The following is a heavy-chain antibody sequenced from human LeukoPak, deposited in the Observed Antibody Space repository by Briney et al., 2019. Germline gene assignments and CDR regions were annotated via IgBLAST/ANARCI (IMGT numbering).Heavy chain of an antibody. CDR1: GGSFSGYY. D-gene: IGHD6-13*01. CDR3: ARGWPGIAAAGPTSGSYYFDY. V-gene: IGHV4-34*01. Sequence: SETLSLTCAVYGGSFSGYYWSWIRQPPGKGLEWIGEINHSGSTNYNPSLKSRVTISVDTSKNQFSLKLSSVTAADTAVYYCARGWPGIAAAGPTSGSYYFDYWGQGTLVTVSS. CDR2: INHSGST. J-gene: IGHJ4*02.